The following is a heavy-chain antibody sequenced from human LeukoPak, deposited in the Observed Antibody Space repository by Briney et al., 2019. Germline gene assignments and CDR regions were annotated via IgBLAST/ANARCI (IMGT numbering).Heavy chain of an antibody. Sequence: GGSLRLSCAASGFTFSSYWMHWVRQAPGKGLVWVSRINSDGSSTSYADSVKGRFTISRDNAKNTLYLQMNSLRAEDTAVYYCARGGYDYGDYELSGTDYWGQGTLVTVSS. V-gene: IGHV3-74*01. CDR3: ARGGYDYGDYELSGTDY. D-gene: IGHD4-17*01. J-gene: IGHJ4*02. CDR1: GFTFSSYW. CDR2: INSDGSST.